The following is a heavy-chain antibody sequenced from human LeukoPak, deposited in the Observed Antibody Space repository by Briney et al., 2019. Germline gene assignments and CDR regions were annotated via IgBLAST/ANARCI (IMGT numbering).Heavy chain of an antibody. CDR2: ISGSGGST. CDR3: AKAAPYYYDSSGYYIDY. D-gene: IGHD3-22*01. J-gene: IGHJ4*02. CDR1: GFTFSSYA. V-gene: IGHV3-23*01. Sequence: GGSLRLSCAASGFTFSSYAMSWVRQAPGKGLEWVSAISGSGGSTYYADSVKGRFTISRDNSKNTLYLQMNSLRAEDTAVYYCAKAAPYYYDSSGYYIDYWGQGTLVTVSS.